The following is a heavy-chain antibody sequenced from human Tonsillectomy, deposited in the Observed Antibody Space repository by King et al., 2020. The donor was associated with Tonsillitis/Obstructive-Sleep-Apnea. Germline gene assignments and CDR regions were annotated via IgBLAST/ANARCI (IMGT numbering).Heavy chain of an antibody. CDR3: AKDRQARRGYCSGGSCYHDAFDM. CDR2: VTGSGGST. J-gene: IGHJ3*02. D-gene: IGHD2-15*01. CDR1: GFTFRDYA. Sequence: VQLVESGGGLVQPGGSLRLSCAAPGFTFRDYAFSWVRQAPGKGLEWVSVVTGSGGSTHYADSVKGRFTISSDNSNNTVYLQMNSLRAEDTAVYYCAKDRQARRGYCSGGSCYHDAFDMWGQGTRVTVSS. V-gene: IGHV3-23*04.